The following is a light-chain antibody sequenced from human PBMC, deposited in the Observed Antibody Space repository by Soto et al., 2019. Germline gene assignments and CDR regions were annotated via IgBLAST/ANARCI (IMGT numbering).Light chain of an antibody. V-gene: IGKV1-5*01. CDR1: RSFSTW. J-gene: IGKJ2*01. Sequence: DIQLTPSPSPLSAFVGDRVTITCRASRSFSTWLAWYQQKPGKAPKLLIYDASTVEGGVPSRFSGSGSGTEFTLTVSSLQPDDSATYYCQQYNSFGQGTKVDIK. CDR3: QQYNS. CDR2: DAS.